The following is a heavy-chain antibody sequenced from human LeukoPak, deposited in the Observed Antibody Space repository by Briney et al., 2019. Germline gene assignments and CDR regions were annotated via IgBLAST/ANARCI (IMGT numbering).Heavy chain of an antibody. D-gene: IGHD6-25*01. Sequence: SETLSLTCTVSGGSISSYYWSWIRQPAGKGLEWIGRIYTSGSTNYNPSLKSRVTMSVDTSKNQFSLKLSSVTAADTAVYYCARVAGYLPTRWFDPWGQGTHVTVSS. CDR3: ARVAGYLPTRWFDP. CDR2: IYTSGST. J-gene: IGHJ5*02. V-gene: IGHV4-4*07. CDR1: GGSISSYY.